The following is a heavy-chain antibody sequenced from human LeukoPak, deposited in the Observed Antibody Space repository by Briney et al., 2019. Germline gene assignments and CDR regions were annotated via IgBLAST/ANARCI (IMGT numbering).Heavy chain of an antibody. CDR2: ISSSSTYI. D-gene: IGHD3-10*02. V-gene: IGHV3-21*01. Sequence: GGSLRLSCEASGFTFNTYSMNWARQAPGKGLEWVSSISSSSTYINYADSVQGRFTISRDNAKNSLYLQMNSLRAEDTAVYYCAELGITMIGGVWGKGTTVTISS. CDR3: AELGITMIGGV. J-gene: IGHJ6*04. CDR1: GFTFNTYS.